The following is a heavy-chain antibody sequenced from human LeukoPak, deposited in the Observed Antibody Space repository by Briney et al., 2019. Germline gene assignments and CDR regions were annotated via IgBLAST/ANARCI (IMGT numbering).Heavy chain of an antibody. V-gene: IGHV4-39*01. CDR1: GGSISNSDYY. J-gene: IGHJ4*02. Sequence: PSETLSLTCTVSGGSISNSDYYWAWIRQSPAKGLEWIGSIYFSGSTYYNPSLKSRVTISVDTSKNQFSLRLNSVTAADTAVYYCARHARPLDSSGWHFDYWGQGNPVTGSS. CDR3: ARHARPLDSSGWHFDY. CDR2: IYFSGST. D-gene: IGHD6-19*01.